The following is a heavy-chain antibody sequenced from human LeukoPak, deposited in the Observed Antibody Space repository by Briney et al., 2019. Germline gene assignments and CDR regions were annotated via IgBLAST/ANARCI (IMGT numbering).Heavy chain of an antibody. V-gene: IGHV3-7*01. CDR2: IKQDGSEK. CDR3: ARGEDSSGYYYVY. J-gene: IGHJ4*02. Sequence: GGSLRLSCAASGFTFSNYWMTWVRQAPGKGLEWVANIKQDGSEKYYVDSVKGRFTISRDNAQNSLYLQMNSLGAEDTAVYYCARGEDSSGYYYVYWGQGTLVTVSS. CDR1: GFTFSNYW. D-gene: IGHD3-22*01.